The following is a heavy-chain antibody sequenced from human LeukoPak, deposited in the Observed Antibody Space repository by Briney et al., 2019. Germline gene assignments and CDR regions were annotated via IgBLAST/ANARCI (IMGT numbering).Heavy chain of an antibody. CDR2: ISGSGDDT. V-gene: IGHV3-23*01. J-gene: IGHJ4*02. Sequence: GGSLRLSCAASGFTFSNYGMSWVRRAPGKGLEWVSDISGSGDDTPHADSVKGRFTISRDNSKNTLYLQMNNLRAEDTAVYYCAKRGSTAYSTPHFDFWGQGALVTVSS. CDR1: GFTFSNYG. CDR3: AKRGSTAYSTPHFDF. D-gene: IGHD2-2*01.